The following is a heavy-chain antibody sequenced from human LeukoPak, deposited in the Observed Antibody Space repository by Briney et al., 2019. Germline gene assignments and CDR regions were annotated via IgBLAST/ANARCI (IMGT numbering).Heavy chain of an antibody. J-gene: IGHJ4*02. CDR2: IYPGDSDT. V-gene: IGHV5-51*01. CDR1: GYSFTSYW. D-gene: IGHD3-10*01. CDR3: ARHFEEYYFDY. Sequence: GESLKISCKGSGYSFTSYWIGWVRHMPGKGLEWMGIIYPGDSDTRYRSSFQGQVTISADKSISTAYLQWSSLKASDTAMYYCARHFEEYYFDYWGQGTLVTVSS.